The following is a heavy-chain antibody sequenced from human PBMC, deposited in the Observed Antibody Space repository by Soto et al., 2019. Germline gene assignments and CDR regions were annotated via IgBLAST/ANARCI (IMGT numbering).Heavy chain of an antibody. CDR1: GFTFSIFA. V-gene: IGHV3-23*01. CDR3: AKDRKDHNDVLDPCEI. CDR2: IGNGDAER. D-gene: IGHD1-1*01. Sequence: GGSLRLSCAASGFTFSIFAMSWVRQAPGKGLEWVSSIGNGDAERYYAASVKGRLTISRDTSKSTLFLQVNSLRAEDTDIYYCAKDRKDHNDVLDPCEIWRQGTMVTFAS. J-gene: IGHJ3*02.